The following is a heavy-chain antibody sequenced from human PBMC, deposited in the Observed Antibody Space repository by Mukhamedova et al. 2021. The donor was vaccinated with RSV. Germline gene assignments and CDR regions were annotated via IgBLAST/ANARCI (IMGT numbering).Heavy chain of an antibody. CDR3: ARELTAAAAIPYFDY. J-gene: IGHJ4*02. D-gene: IGHD2-2*01. Sequence: SSGITYYADSVKGRFTISRDTSKDTLYLQMNSLRPEDTAVYYCARELTAAAAIPYFDYWGQGTLVTVSS. V-gene: IGHV3-66*03. CDR2: SSGIT.